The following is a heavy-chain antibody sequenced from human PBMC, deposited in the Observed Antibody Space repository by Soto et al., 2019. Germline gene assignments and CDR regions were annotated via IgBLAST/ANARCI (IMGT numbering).Heavy chain of an antibody. CDR1: GYTFTSYY. D-gene: IGHD3-22*01. Sequence: QVQLVQSGAEVKKPGASVKVSCKASGYTFTSYYMRWVRQAPGQGLEWMGIINPSGGSTSYAQKFQGRVTMTRDTSTSTVYMELSSLRSEDTAVYYCAREFQDYYDSSGYYGYWGQGTLVTVSS. J-gene: IGHJ4*02. V-gene: IGHV1-46*01. CDR3: AREFQDYYDSSGYYGY. CDR2: INPSGGST.